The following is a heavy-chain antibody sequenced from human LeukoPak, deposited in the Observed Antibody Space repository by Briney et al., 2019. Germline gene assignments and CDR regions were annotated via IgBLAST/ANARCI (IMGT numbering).Heavy chain of an antibody. CDR3: AKDLEKYYYYYYMDV. V-gene: IGHV3-23*01. Sequence: PGGSLRLSCAASGFTFSSYAMSWVRQAPGKGLEWVSAISGSGGSTYYADSVKGRFTISRDNSKNTLYLQMNSLRAEDTAVYYCAKDLEKYYYYYYMDVWGKGTTVTVSS. CDR2: ISGSGGST. CDR1: GFTFSSYA. J-gene: IGHJ6*03.